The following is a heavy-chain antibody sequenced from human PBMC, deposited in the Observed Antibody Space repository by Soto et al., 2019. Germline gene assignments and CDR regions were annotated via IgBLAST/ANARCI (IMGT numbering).Heavy chain of an antibody. CDR2: INHSGST. J-gene: IGHJ3*02. CDR3: ASRGSTMVRGVRRPFDI. CDR1: GWSFIGYY. V-gene: IGHV4-34*01. D-gene: IGHD3-10*01. Sequence: SETLSLTCAVYGWSFIGYYWSWIRQPPGKGLEWIGEINHSGSTNYNPSLKSRVTISVDTSKNQFSLKLSSVTAADTAVYYCASRGSTMVRGVRRPFDIWGQGTMVIVSS.